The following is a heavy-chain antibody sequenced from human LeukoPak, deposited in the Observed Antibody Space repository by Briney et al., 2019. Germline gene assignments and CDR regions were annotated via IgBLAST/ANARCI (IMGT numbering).Heavy chain of an antibody. V-gene: IGHV3-23*01. J-gene: IGHJ4*02. Sequence: GGSLRLSCAASGFTFSSYAMSWVRQAPGKGLEWVSVISGSGDSTYYGDSVKGRFTISRDNSKNTLYLQMNSLRAEDTAVYYCAKTRPLDSSSWSHGDYWGQGTLVTVSS. CDR3: AKTRPLDSSSWSHGDY. CDR1: GFTFSSYA. D-gene: IGHD6-13*01. CDR2: ISGSGDST.